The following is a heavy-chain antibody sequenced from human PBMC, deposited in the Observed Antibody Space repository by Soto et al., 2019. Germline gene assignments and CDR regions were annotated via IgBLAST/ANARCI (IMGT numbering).Heavy chain of an antibody. CDR2: ITYSGVA. CDR3: ARDFMH. Sequence: QGQLQQCGTGLLRPSETLSLSCGLYGASFSGFYWSWIRQAPGKGLEWIGEITYSGVANYNPSLTSRVTISVDTSKNHFSLRLNSVTAADTAVYFCARDFMHWGQGTLVIVSS. V-gene: IGHV4-34*01. J-gene: IGHJ1*01. CDR1: GASFSGFY.